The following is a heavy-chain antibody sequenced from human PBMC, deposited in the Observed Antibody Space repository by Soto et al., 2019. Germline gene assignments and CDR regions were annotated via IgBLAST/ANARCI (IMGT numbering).Heavy chain of an antibody. CDR2: IYYSGST. CDR3: ARDSAFTGSYHNWFDP. V-gene: IGHV4-31*03. CDR1: GGSISSGGYC. J-gene: IGHJ5*02. Sequence: SETLSLTCTVSGGSISSGGYCWSWIRQHPGKGLEWIGYIYYSGSTYYNPSLKSRVTISVDTSKNQFSLKLSSVTAADTAVYYCARDSAFTGSYHNWFDPWGQGTLVTVSS. D-gene: IGHD3-10*01.